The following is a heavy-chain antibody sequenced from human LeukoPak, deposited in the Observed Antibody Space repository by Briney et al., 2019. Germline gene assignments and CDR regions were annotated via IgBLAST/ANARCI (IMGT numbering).Heavy chain of an antibody. CDR3: ARGGRYSSGWYGGVFDY. CDR2: ISSNSRWI. J-gene: IGHJ4*02. CDR1: GFTFSSHS. Sequence: PGGSLRLSCEASGFTFSSHSMSWVRQPPGKGLEWVSSISSNSRWIYYAESVRGRFTISRDNAKNSLYLQMNSLRVEDTAVYYCARGGRYSSGWYGGVFDYWGQGTLVTVSS. D-gene: IGHD6-13*01. V-gene: IGHV3-21*01.